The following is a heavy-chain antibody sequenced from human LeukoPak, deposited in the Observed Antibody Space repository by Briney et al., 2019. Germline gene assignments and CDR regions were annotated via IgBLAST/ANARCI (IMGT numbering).Heavy chain of an antibody. V-gene: IGHV3-23*01. CDR1: GFTFSSYA. Sequence: GGSLRLSCAASGFTFSSYAMSWVRQAPGKGLEWVSAISGSGDSTNYADSVKGRFTISRDNSKSTLFLQMNSLRAEDTAMYYCAKDLRWLAFDLWGQGTMVTVSS. CDR3: AKDLRWLAFDL. CDR2: ISGSGDST. D-gene: IGHD6-19*01. J-gene: IGHJ3*01.